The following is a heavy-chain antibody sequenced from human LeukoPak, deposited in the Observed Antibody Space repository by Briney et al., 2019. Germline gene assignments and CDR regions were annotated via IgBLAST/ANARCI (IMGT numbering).Heavy chain of an antibody. Sequence: ASVKVSCKASGYTFTEHGIGWVRQAPGQGLEWMGWINPDNGNTNYAQKLQGRVTMTTDTSTNTAYMELRSLRSDDTALSHCARRNGLVGGTADYSYYMDVWDRGTPVTVSS. CDR2: INPDNGNT. CDR3: ARRNGLVGGTADYSYYMDV. V-gene: IGHV1-18*01. CDR1: GYTFTEHG. J-gene: IGHJ6*03. D-gene: IGHD1-26*01.